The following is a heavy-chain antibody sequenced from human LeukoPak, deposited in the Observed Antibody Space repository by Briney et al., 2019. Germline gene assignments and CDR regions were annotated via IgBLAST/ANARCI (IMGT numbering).Heavy chain of an antibody. CDR3: AKVGTYSDSSGYLKWFDP. D-gene: IGHD3-22*01. J-gene: IGHJ5*02. CDR1: GFTFSSYA. Sequence: GSLRLSCAASGFTFSSYAMSWVRQAPGKGLDWVSTISASGARTYYADSVRGRFTISRDNSKNTLYLQMNSLRAEDTAVYYCAKVGTYSDSSGYLKWFDPWGQGTLVTVSS. CDR2: ISASGART. V-gene: IGHV3-23*01.